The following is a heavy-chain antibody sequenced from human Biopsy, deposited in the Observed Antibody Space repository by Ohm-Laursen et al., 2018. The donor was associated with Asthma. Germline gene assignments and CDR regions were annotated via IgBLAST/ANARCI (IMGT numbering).Heavy chain of an antibody. V-gene: IGHV3-11*04. CDR1: GFTFSDYY. Sequence: SLRLSCTASGFTFSDYYMSWIRQAPGKGLEWVSYISSSGATIYYADSVRGRFTISRDNAKNSLYLQMNGLRAEDTAVYYCARDSAEWELLRYYYYGMDVWGQGTTVTVSS. D-gene: IGHD1-26*01. CDR2: ISSSGATI. CDR3: ARDSAEWELLRYYYYGMDV. J-gene: IGHJ6*02.